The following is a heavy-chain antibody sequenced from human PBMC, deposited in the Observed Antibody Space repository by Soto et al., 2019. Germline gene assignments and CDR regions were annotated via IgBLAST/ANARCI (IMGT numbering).Heavy chain of an antibody. Sequence: GGSLRLSCAASGFTFSSYWMHWVRQAPGKGLVWVSRINSDGSSTSYADSVKGRFTISRDNAKSTRYLQMNSLRAEDTAVYYCARENGSPNWFDPWGQGTLVTVSS. D-gene: IGHD2-8*01. V-gene: IGHV3-74*01. CDR2: INSDGSST. CDR3: ARENGSPNWFDP. J-gene: IGHJ5*02. CDR1: GFTFSSYW.